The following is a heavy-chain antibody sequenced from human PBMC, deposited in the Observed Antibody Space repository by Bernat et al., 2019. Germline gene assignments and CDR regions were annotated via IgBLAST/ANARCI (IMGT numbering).Heavy chain of an antibody. D-gene: IGHD5-18*01. J-gene: IGHJ4*02. Sequence: QVQLVESGGGVVQPGRSLRLSCAASGFTFSSYGIHWVRQAPGKGLEWVAVIWYDGSNKYYADSVKGRFTISRDNSKNTLYLQMNSLRAEDTAVYYCARDGGYSYGTEFSDYWGQGTLVTVSS. CDR3: ARDGGYSYGTEFSDY. V-gene: IGHV3-33*01. CDR2: IWYDGSNK. CDR1: GFTFSSYG.